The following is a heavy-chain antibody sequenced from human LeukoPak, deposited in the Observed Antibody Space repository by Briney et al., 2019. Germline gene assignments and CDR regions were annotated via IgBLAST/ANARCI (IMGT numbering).Heavy chain of an antibody. CDR3: ARAVSGRFDY. CDR2: IYYSGST. J-gene: IGHJ4*02. D-gene: IGHD6-19*01. V-gene: IGHV4-59*08. CDR1: GFTFSSHA. Sequence: PGGSLRLSCAGSGFTFSSHAMTWVRQAPGKGLEWTGYIYYSGSTNYNPSLNSRVTISVDTSKNQFSLRLSSVTAADTAIYYCARAVSGRFDYWGQGTLVTVSS.